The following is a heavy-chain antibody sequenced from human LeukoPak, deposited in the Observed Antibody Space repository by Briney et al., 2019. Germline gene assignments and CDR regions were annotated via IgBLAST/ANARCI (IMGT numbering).Heavy chain of an antibody. V-gene: IGHV4-34*01. CDR1: GGSFSGYY. D-gene: IGHD5-18*01. Sequence: TLSLTCAVYGGSFSGYYWSWIRQPPGKGLEWIGEINHSGSTNYNPSLKSRVTISVDTSKNQFSLKLSSVTAADTAVYYCASFRRVYSYGYYPYFDYWGQGTLVTVSS. CDR3: ASFRRVYSYGYYPYFDY. J-gene: IGHJ4*02. CDR2: INHSGST.